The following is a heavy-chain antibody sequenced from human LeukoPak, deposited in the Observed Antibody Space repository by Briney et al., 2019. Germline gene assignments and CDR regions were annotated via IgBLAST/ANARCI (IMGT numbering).Heavy chain of an antibody. V-gene: IGHV3-21*01. Sequence: GESLKISCAASGFTFISYSMNWVRQAPGRGLEGVASIISSSSYIYYADSVKGRFTISRDNAKNSLYLQMNSLRAEDTAVYYCARDGLGYWGQGTLVTVSS. CDR2: IISSSSYI. CDR1: GFTFISYS. CDR3: ARDGLGY. D-gene: IGHD3-16*01. J-gene: IGHJ4*02.